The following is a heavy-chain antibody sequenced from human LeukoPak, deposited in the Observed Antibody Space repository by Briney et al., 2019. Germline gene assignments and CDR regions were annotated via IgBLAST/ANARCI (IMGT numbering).Heavy chain of an antibody. CDR1: RFTFSYYE. V-gene: IGHV3-48*03. J-gene: IGHJ3*02. D-gene: IGHD7-27*01. CDR2: ISSSGGTI. CDR3: ARDLGSPDAFDI. Sequence: GGSLRLSCATFRFTFSYYEMNWVRQGPGKGLEWVSYISSSGGTIYSDSVKGRFTISRDNAKKSLYLQMNSLRAEDTALYYCARDLGSPDAFDIWGQGTMVTVSS.